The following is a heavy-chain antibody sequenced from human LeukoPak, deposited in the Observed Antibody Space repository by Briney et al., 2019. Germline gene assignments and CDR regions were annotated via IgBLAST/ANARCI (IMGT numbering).Heavy chain of an antibody. CDR1: GGSISSGNYY. CDR3: ARRPALRAYMDV. Sequence: SETLSLTCTVSGGSISSGNYYWNWIRKPAGKGLEWIGRIYPSGSTNNNPSLKSRVTMSVDTSKNQFSLKLSSVTAADTAVYHCARRPALRAYMDVWGKGTTVTISS. J-gene: IGHJ6*03. V-gene: IGHV4-61*02. D-gene: IGHD2-2*01. CDR2: IYPSGST.